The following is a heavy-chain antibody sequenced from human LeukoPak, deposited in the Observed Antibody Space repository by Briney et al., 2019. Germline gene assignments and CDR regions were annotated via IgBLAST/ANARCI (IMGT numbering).Heavy chain of an antibody. V-gene: IGHV3-7*01. J-gene: IGHJ4*02. CDR1: GFPFSSYW. CDR2: IKQDGSEK. D-gene: IGHD4-11*01. CDR3: ARDPASMTTADFFDY. Sequence: PGGSLGLSCAASGFPFSSYWMSWVRQAPGKGLEWVANIKQDGSEKYYVDSVKGRFTISRDNAKNSLYLQMNSLRAEDTAVYYCARDPASMTTADFFDYWGQGTLVTVSS.